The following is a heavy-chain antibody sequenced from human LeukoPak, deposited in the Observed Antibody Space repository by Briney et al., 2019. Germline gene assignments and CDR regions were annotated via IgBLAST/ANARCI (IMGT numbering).Heavy chain of an antibody. Sequence: GGSLRLSCAASGFTFSNYWMSWVRQAPGQGLEWVANIKQDGSEKYYADSVKGRFTISRDNAKSSLYLQLNSLRAEDTAVYHCASTQTFDYWGQGALVTVPS. V-gene: IGHV3-7*05. CDR3: ASTQTFDY. CDR1: GFTFSNYW. CDR2: IKQDGSEK. J-gene: IGHJ4*02.